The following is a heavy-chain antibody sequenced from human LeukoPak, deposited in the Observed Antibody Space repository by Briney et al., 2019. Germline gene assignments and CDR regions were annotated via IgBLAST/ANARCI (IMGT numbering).Heavy chain of an antibody. CDR3: ARARIVVVTAIPGYYYYGMDV. Sequence: SVKVSCKASGGTFSSYAISWVRQAPGQGLEWMGGIIPIFGTANYAQKFQGRVAITADESTSTAYMELSSLRSEDTAVYYCARARIVVVTAIPGYYYYGMDVWGQGTTVTVSS. J-gene: IGHJ6*02. CDR1: GGTFSSYA. V-gene: IGHV1-69*01. CDR2: IIPIFGTA. D-gene: IGHD2-21*02.